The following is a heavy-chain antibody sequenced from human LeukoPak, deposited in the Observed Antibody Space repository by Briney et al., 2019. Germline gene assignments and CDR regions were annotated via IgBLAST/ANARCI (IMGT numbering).Heavy chain of an antibody. CDR3: AGGMRYFDY. CDR2: IYYSGST. J-gene: IGHJ4*02. V-gene: IGHV4-59*08. Sequence: SETLSLTCTVSGGSISTYYWNWIRQPPGKGLEWIGYIYYSGSTSYNPSLKSRVTISVDTSKNQFSLKLSSVTAADTAVYYCAGGMRYFDYWGQGTLVTVSS. CDR1: GGSISTYY.